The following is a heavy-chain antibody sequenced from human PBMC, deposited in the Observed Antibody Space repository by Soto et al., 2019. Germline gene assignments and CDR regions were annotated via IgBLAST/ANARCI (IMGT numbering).Heavy chain of an antibody. CDR1: GYTFTNFG. D-gene: IGHD3-10*01. V-gene: IGHV1-18*01. CDR3: AIGDNRGQWVH. CDR2: ISVYNGDT. Sequence: ASVKVSCKASGYTFTNFGISWVRQAPGHGLEWMGWISVYNGDTNYAQNLQGRVTMTTDTSTSTAYMEVRSLRSDDTAMYYCAIGDNRGQWVHWGQGTLVTVSS. J-gene: IGHJ4*02.